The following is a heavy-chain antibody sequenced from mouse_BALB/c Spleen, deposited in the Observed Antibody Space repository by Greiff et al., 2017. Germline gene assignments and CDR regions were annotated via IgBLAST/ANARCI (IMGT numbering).Heavy chain of an antibody. Sequence: EVQLVESGGGLVQPGGSLKLSCAASGFTFSSYGMSWVRQTPDKRLELVATINSNGGSTYYPDSVKGRFTISRDNAKNTLYLQMSSLKSEDTAMYYCARAFYGNWYFDVWGAGTTVTVSS. J-gene: IGHJ1*01. CDR3: ARAFYGNWYFDV. CDR1: GFTFSSYG. V-gene: IGHV5-6-3*01. D-gene: IGHD2-10*01. CDR2: INSNGGST.